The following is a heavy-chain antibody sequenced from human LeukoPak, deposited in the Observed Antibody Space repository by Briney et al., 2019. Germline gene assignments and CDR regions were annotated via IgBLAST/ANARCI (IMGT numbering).Heavy chain of an antibody. CDR2: ISGSGGST. CDR1: GFTFSSYA. J-gene: IGHJ4*02. V-gene: IGHV3-23*01. CDR3: AKDQVFAAVAGTGFDY. D-gene: IGHD6-19*01. Sequence: QPGRSLRLSCAASGFTFSSYAMSWVRQAPGKGLEWVSAISGSGGSTYYADSVKGRFTISRDNSKNTLYLQMNSLRAEDTAVYYCAKDQVFAAVAGTGFDYWGQGTLVTVSS.